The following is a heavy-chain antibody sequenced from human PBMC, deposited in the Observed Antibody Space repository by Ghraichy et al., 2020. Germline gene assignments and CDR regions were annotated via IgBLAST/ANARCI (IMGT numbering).Heavy chain of an antibody. CDR3: ARLPIKSSGWALHYFDY. CDR2: IYYSGST. J-gene: IGHJ4*02. V-gene: IGHV4-39*01. CDR1: GGSISSSSYY. Sequence: SETLSLTCTVSGGSISSSSYYWGWIRQPPGKGLEWIGSIYYSGSTYYNPSLKSRVTISVDTSKNQFSLKLSSVTAADTAVYYCARLPIKSSGWALHYFDYWGQGTLVTVSS. D-gene: IGHD6-19*01.